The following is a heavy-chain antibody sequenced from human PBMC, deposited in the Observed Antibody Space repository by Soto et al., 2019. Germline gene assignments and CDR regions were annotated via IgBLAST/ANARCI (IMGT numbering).Heavy chain of an antibody. V-gene: IGHV1-2*04. Sequence: GASVKVSCTDSGYTFTGYYMHWVRQAPGQGLEWMGWINPNSGGTNYAQKFQGWVTMTRDTSISTAYMELSRLRSDDTAVYYCARSRRNRILSHYYYYYGMDVWGQGTTVTVSS. CDR2: INPNSGGT. J-gene: IGHJ6*02. D-gene: IGHD2-15*01. CDR3: ARSRRNRILSHYYYYYGMDV. CDR1: GYTFTGYY.